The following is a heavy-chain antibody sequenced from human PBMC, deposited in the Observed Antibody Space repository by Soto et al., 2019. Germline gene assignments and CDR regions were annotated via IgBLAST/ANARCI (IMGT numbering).Heavy chain of an antibody. D-gene: IGHD2-15*01. CDR1: GFTFGDSY. J-gene: IGHJ6*02. CDR2: ISPGSRYP. V-gene: IGHV3-11*06. Sequence: GGSLRLSCAGSGFTFGDSYMSWIRQAPGKGLEWLSYISPGSRYPAYADSVKGRFTISRDNAKRSLYLQMMSLTAEDTAIYYCAKVTIEVPAPGTDVWGQGTTVTVSS. CDR3: AKVTIEVPAPGTDV.